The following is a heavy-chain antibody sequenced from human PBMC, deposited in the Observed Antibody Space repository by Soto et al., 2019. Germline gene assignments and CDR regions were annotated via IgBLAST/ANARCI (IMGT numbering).Heavy chain of an antibody. CDR1: GGSSSSGGYY. V-gene: IGHV4-31*11. Sequence: TLSLSCAVSGGSSSSGGYYWIWIRQHPGKGLEWIGYIYYSGSTYYNPSLKSRVTISVDTSKNQLSLKLSSVTAADTAVYYCARDSGSGYSSSWYRRRAYPDAFDIWGQGTMVTVSS. CDR2: IYYSGST. D-gene: IGHD6-13*01. CDR3: ARDSGSGYSSSWYRRRAYPDAFDI. J-gene: IGHJ3*02.